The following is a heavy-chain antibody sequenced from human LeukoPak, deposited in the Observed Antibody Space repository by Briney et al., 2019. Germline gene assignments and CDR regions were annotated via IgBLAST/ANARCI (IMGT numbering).Heavy chain of an antibody. V-gene: IGHV3-13*01. CDR2: IGTAGDT. CDR1: GFTFSSYD. Sequence: GGSLRLSCAASGFTFSSYDMHWVRQATGKGLEWVSAIGTAGDTYYPGSVKGRFTISRENAKNSLYLQMNSLRAEDTAVYYCARDSFSVVVAAIRWFDPWGQGTLVTVSS. CDR3: ARDSFSVVVAAIRWFDP. D-gene: IGHD2-15*01. J-gene: IGHJ5*02.